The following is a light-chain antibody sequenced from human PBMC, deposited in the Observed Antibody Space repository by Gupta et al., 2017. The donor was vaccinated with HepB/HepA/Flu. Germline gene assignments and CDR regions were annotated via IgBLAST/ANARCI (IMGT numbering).Light chain of an antibody. CDR1: SSDVRSYNL. CDR2: EVS. CDR3: CSYACSSTVV. Sequence: QSALTQPASVSGSPGQSINISCTATSSDVRSYNLVSWYQQHPGKAPKLMIYEVSKRPSGVSNRFSGSKSGNTASLTISGLQAEDEAAYYCCSYACSSTVVFGGGTKLTVL. V-gene: IGLV2-23*02. J-gene: IGLJ2*01.